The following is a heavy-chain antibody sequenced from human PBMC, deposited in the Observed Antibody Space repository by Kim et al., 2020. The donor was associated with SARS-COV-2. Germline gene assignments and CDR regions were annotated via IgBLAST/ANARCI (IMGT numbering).Heavy chain of an antibody. CDR1: GGSISRYH. J-gene: IGHJ5*02. CDR2: FYYGGTT. Sequence: GGSISRYHWTWIRQSPGRGLEWIGYFYYGGTTKYTPSLQSRVTISVDRPKNQLSLTLTSVTAADTAVYYCARELELFSGWFYPWGPGILVTVSS. CDR3: ARELELFSGWFYP. V-gene: IGHV4-59*13. D-gene: IGHD1-7*01.